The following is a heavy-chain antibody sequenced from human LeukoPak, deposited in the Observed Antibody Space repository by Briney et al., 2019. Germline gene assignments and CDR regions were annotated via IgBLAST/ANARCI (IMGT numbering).Heavy chain of an antibody. J-gene: IGHJ5*02. CDR3: ARLGYSGYDYSQNWFDP. D-gene: IGHD5-12*01. V-gene: IGHV3-23*01. Sequence: PGGSLRLSCAASGFTFSSYAMSWVRQAPGKGLEWVSAISGSGGSTYYADSVKGRFTISRDNSKNTLYLQMNSLRAEDTAVYYCARLGYSGYDYSQNWFDPWGQGTLVTVSS. CDR1: GFTFSSYA. CDR2: ISGSGGST.